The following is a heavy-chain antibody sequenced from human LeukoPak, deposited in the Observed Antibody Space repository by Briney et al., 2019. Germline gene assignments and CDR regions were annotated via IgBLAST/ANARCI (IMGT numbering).Heavy chain of an antibody. CDR3: ARDLYDFWSGYYSYYFDY. J-gene: IGHJ4*02. D-gene: IGHD3-3*01. CDR2: ISSSSTYI. Sequence: GGSLRLSCAASGFTLSSYSMNWVRQAPGKGLEWVSSISSSSTYIYYAESVKGRFTISRDNAKNSLYLQMNSLRAEDTAVYYCARDLYDFWSGYYSYYFDYWGQGTLVTVSS. CDR1: GFTLSSYS. V-gene: IGHV3-21*01.